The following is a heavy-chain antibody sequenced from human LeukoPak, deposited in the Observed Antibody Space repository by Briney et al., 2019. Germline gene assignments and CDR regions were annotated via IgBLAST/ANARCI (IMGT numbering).Heavy chain of an antibody. V-gene: IGHV4-34*01. Sequence: SETLSLTCAVYGGSFSGYYWSWIRQPPGKGLEWIGEINHSGSTNYNPSLKSRVTISVDKSKNQFSLKLSSVTAADTAVYYCARDKRLLARWGFDPWGQGTLVTVSS. J-gene: IGHJ5*02. CDR1: GGSFSGYY. CDR2: INHSGST. D-gene: IGHD4-23*01. CDR3: ARDKRLLARWGFDP.